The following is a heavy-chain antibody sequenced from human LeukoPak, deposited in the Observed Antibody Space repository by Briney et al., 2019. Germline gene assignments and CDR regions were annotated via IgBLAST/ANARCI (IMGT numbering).Heavy chain of an antibody. CDR2: IYHSGST. J-gene: IGHJ4*02. CDR3: ARGSVVAARPKLIDY. D-gene: IGHD6-6*01. CDR1: GYSISSGYY. V-gene: IGHV4-38-2*02. Sequence: SETLSLTCTVSGYSISSGYYWGWIRQPPGKGLEWIGSIYHSGSTYYNPSLKSRVTISVDTSKNQFSLKLSSVTAADTAVYYCARGSVVAARPKLIDYWGQGTLVTVSS.